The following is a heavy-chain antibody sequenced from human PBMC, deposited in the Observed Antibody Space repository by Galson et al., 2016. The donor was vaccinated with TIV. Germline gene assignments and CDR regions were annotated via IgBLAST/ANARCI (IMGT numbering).Heavy chain of an antibody. Sequence: SVKVSCKASGYTFRNYGITWIRQAPGQGLEWMGWMSADNGDTTYAKKLRGRVLMTRDTFTNTAYMELRSLRSDDRAVYFCANDPSTDRITVCGVLIIAPQYFRHGGQGTLVTCSS. J-gene: IGHJ1*01. D-gene: IGHD3-3*01. CDR1: GYTFRNYG. CDR2: MSADNGDT. CDR3: ANDPSTDRITVCGVLIIAPQYFRH. V-gene: IGHV1-18*01.